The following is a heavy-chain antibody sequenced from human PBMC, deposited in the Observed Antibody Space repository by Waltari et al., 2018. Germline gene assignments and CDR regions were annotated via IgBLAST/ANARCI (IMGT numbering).Heavy chain of an antibody. V-gene: IGHV3-48*02. CDR1: GFRFSIYS. D-gene: IGHD2-15*01. CDR2: ITSDIRTI. Sequence: EVQLVESGGGLVQPGGSLTLSCAASGFRFSIYSMNWVRQAPGKGLEWASYITSDIRTIKYAESVKVRFTISRDNAKGLVFLQMNSLRDDDTAVYYCARSVEGAFDVWGQGTVVTVSS. J-gene: IGHJ3*01. CDR3: ARSVEGAFDV.